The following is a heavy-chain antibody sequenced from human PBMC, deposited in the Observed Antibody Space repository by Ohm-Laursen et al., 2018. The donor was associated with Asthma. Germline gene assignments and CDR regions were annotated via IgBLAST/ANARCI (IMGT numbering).Heavy chain of an antibody. Sequence: SLRLSCAASGFTFSNAWMSWVRQAPGKGLEWVSAISGSGGSTYYADSVKGRFTISRDNSKNTLYLQMNSLRAEDTAVYYCARDLSLGPYYYGMDVWGQGTPVTVSS. CDR1: GFTFSNAW. V-gene: IGHV3-23*01. CDR3: ARDLSLGPYYYGMDV. J-gene: IGHJ6*02. D-gene: IGHD3-16*02. CDR2: ISGSGGST.